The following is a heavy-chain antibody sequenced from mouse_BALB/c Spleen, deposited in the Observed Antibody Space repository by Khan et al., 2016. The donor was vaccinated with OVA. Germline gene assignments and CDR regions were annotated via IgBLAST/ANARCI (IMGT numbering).Heavy chain of an antibody. Sequence: EVQLVESGGGLVKPGGSLKLSCAASGFTFSSYAMSWVRQTPEKRLEWVASISSGGSTYYPDSVKGRLTIFRDNAWNILYLQMSSLRSEDTTMSSCAREDYYGYDYDAMDYWGQGTSVTVSS. J-gene: IGHJ4*01. D-gene: IGHD1-2*01. V-gene: IGHV5-6-5*01. CDR3: AREDYYGYDYDAMDY. CDR2: ISSGGST. CDR1: GFTFSSYA.